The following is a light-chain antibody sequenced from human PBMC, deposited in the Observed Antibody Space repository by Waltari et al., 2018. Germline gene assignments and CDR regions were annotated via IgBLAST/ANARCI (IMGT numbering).Light chain of an antibody. Sequence: DIQMTQSPSTLSASVGDRVTITCRASQGTSSWLAWYQQKPGKAPKVLIYKASSLESGVPSRFSGSGSGTEFTLTISSLQPDDFATYYCQQYNTYPWTFGQGTKVEIK. CDR1: QGTSSW. CDR3: QQYNTYPWT. CDR2: KAS. V-gene: IGKV1-5*03. J-gene: IGKJ1*01.